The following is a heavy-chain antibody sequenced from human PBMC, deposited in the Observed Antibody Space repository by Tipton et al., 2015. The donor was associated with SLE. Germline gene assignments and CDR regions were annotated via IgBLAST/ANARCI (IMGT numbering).Heavy chain of an antibody. J-gene: IGHJ4*02. V-gene: IGHV4-59*13. CDR3: AAADVGYDTSWYRFDY. CDR2: IYYSGST. CDR1: GGSISSYY. Sequence: TLSLTCTVSGGSISSYYSTWIRHPPGKGLEWIGYIYYSGSTKYNPSLKSRVTMSVDMSTNQFSLRLGSVTAADTAVYYCAAADVGYDTSWYRFDYWGRGTLVTVSS. D-gene: IGHD2-2*01.